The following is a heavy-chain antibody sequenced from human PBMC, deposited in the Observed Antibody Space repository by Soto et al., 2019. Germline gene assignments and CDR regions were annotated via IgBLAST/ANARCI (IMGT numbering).Heavy chain of an antibody. V-gene: IGHV4-59*08. CDR2: VHHSWGS. CDR3: ARQGFGPLHGLVDV. D-gene: IGHD3-10*01. J-gene: IGHJ6*02. Sequence: SETLSLTCTVSGGSINSYYWSWIRQSPWKRMEWIGYVHHSWGSSYNPSLQSRVAISLDTSKSQFSLKVTSVTATDTAVYYCARQGFGPLHGLVDVWGQGTTVTVSS. CDR1: GGSINSYY.